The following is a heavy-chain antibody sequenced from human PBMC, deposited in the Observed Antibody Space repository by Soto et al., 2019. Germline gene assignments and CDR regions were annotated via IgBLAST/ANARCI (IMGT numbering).Heavy chain of an antibody. CDR2: IYWDDDK. CDR3: AHRPHVLRWFGEYAFAY. J-gene: IGHJ4*02. CDR1: GFSLTTSGVG. V-gene: IGHV2-5*02. D-gene: IGHD3-10*01. Sequence: QITLKESGPTLVKPTQTLTLTCTFSGFSLTTSGVGVGWIRQPPGKSLEWLALIYWDDDKRYNPSLNSRLTITKDSSKNQLVLTITNMDPVDTATYYCAHRPHVLRWFGEYAFAYWGQGTLVTVSS.